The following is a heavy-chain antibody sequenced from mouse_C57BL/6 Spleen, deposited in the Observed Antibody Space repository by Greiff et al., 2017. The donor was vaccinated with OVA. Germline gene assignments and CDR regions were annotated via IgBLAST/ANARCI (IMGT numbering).Heavy chain of an antibody. J-gene: IGHJ4*01. CDR2: IYPRDGST. CDR1: GYTFTSYD. V-gene: IGHV1-85*01. Sequence: VQLKQSGPELVKPGASVKLSCKASGYTFTSYDINWVKQRPGQGLERIGWIYPRDGSTKYNEKFKGKATLTVDTSSSTAYMELRSLTSEDSAVYFGARNGVVATLYGLDYWGQGTSVTVSS. D-gene: IGHD1-2*01. CDR3: ARNGVVATLYGLDY.